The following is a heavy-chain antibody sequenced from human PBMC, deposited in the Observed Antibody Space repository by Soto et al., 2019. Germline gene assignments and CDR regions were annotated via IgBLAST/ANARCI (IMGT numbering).Heavy chain of an antibody. CDR1: GGSISSSSYY. Sequence: QLQLQESGPGLVKPSETLSLTCTVSGGSISSSSYYWGWIRQPPGKGLEWIGRIYYSGSTYYNPSLKSRVTISVDTSKNQFSLKLSSVTAADTAVYYCARGLTRDYYDSSGYLDYWGQGTLVTVSS. CDR2: IYYSGST. V-gene: IGHV4-39*01. D-gene: IGHD3-22*01. CDR3: ARGLTRDYYDSSGYLDY. J-gene: IGHJ4*02.